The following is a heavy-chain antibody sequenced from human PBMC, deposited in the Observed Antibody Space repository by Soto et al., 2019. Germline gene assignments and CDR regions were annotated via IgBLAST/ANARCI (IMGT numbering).Heavy chain of an antibody. J-gene: IGHJ4*02. CDR2: MNPNSGNT. CDR1: GYTFTSYD. CDR3: ARGKYSSSWRTVSNYFDY. Sequence: VKVSCKASGYTFTSYDINWVRQATGQGLEWMGWMNPNSGNTGYAQKFQGRVTMTRNTSISTAYMELSSLRSEDTAVYYCARGKYSSSWRTVSNYFDYWGQGTLVTVSS. D-gene: IGHD6-13*01. V-gene: IGHV1-8*01.